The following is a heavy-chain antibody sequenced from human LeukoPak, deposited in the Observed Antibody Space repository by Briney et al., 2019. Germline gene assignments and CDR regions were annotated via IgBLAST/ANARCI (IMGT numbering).Heavy chain of an antibody. CDR1: GFTFSNYA. Sequence: PGGSLRLSCSASGFTFSNYALYWVRRAPGKGLEWVSVIYSGGSTYYADSVKGRFTISRDNSKNTLYLQMNSLRAEDTAVYYCARGEGGSYFFAYWGQGTLVTVSS. J-gene: IGHJ4*02. V-gene: IGHV3-53*01. CDR3: ARGEGGSYFFAY. D-gene: IGHD1-26*01. CDR2: IYSGGST.